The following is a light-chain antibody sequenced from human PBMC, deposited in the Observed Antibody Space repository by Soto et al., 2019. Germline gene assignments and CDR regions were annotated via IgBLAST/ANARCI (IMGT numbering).Light chain of an antibody. V-gene: IGKV1-27*01. CDR2: AAS. Sequence: DIQMTQSPSSLSASVGDRVTITCRASQGISSYLAWYQQQQAKVPKLLIYAASTLQSGVPSRCIGSGSGTDFTLTISSLPPEDVATYYCQNYNSAPRTFGQGTKVEIK. CDR1: QGISSY. J-gene: IGKJ1*01. CDR3: QNYNSAPRT.